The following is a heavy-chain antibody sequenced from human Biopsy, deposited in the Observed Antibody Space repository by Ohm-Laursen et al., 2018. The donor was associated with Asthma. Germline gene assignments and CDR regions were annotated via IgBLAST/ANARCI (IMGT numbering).Heavy chain of an antibody. J-gene: IGHJ4*02. D-gene: IGHD3-22*01. Sequence: SLRLSCTASGFSFSDYYMTWMRQAPGKGLEWVSSISSSGSTKYPAESVQGRFTISRDNAKNSLYLQMNSLRAEDTAVYFCARLAYYDRSGTHYFDHWGQGNLVTVSS. CDR3: ARLAYYDRSGTHYFDH. CDR2: ISSSGSTK. CDR1: GFSFSDYY. V-gene: IGHV3-11*01.